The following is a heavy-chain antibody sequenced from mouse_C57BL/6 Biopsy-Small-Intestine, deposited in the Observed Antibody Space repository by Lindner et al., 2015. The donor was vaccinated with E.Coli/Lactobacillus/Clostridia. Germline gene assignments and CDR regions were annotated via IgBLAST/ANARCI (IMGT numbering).Heavy chain of an antibody. V-gene: IGHV1-20*01. J-gene: IGHJ1*01. CDR3: ARRSNDYDGSNGHFDV. CDR1: GYSFTGYF. D-gene: IGHD1-1*01. Sequence: VQLQESGPELVKPGASVKISCKASGYSFTGYFMNWVKQSHGKSLEWIGRINPYKGDTFYNQKFKGKATLTVDKSSSTAHMELRSLTSEDSALYYCARRSNDYDGSNGHFDVWGAGTTVTVSS. CDR2: INPYKGDT.